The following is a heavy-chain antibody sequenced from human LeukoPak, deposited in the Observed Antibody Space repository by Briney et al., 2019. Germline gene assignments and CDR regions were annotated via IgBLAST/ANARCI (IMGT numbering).Heavy chain of an antibody. CDR3: AKDTTITMVRPLFDP. J-gene: IGHJ5*02. CDR1: GFTFSSYG. D-gene: IGHD3-10*01. V-gene: IGHV3-30*18. Sequence: GGSLRLSCAASGFTFSSYGMRWVRQAPGKGLGWGAVISYDGSNKYYADSVKGRFTISRDNSKNTLYLQMNSLRAEDTAVYYCAKDTTITMVRPLFDPWGQGTLVTVSS. CDR2: ISYDGSNK.